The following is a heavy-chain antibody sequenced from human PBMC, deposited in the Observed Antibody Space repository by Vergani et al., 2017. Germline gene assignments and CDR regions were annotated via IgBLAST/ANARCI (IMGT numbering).Heavy chain of an antibody. D-gene: IGHD3-3*01. J-gene: IGHJ2*01. CDR1: GFTFSSYG. CDR3: ARSYYDFWSGYRTSYWYFDL. Sequence: QVQLVESGGGVVQPGRSLRLSCAASGFTFSSYGMHWVRQAPGKGLEWVAVISYDGSNKYYADSVKGRFTISRDNSKNTLYLQMNSLRAEDTAVYYCARSYYDFWSGYRTSYWYFDLWGRGTLVTVSS. CDR2: ISYDGSNK. V-gene: IGHV3-30*03.